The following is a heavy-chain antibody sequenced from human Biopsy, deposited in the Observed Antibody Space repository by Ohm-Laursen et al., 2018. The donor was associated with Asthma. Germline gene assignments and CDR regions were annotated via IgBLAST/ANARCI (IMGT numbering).Heavy chain of an antibody. CDR3: AHTVSSRYDY. J-gene: IGHJ4*01. CDR1: GFSLTQSGVG. V-gene: IGHV2-5*02. Sequence: TQTLTLTCSFSGFSLTQSGVGVGWIRQAPGKALEWLAVIYWDDDRRYSPSLRGRLTITTDTSKRQVLLALTNVDPVDTATYFCAHTVSSRYDYWGQGTRVSVSS. CDR2: IYWDDDR. D-gene: IGHD6-6*01.